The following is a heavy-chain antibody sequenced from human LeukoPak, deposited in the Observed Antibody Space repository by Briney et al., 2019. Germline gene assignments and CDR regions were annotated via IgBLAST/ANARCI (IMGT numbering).Heavy chain of an antibody. J-gene: IGHJ4*02. CDR3: TTGVDGYNFDY. V-gene: IGHV3-15*01. D-gene: IGHD5-24*01. CDR1: GFTFSKAW. Sequence: GGSLRLSWAASGFTFSKAWMSWVLQAPGKGLEWVGGIKSKTDGGTTDYAAAVKGRFTISRDDSKNTLYLQMNSLKTEDTAVYYCTTGVDGYNFDYWGQGTLVTVSS. CDR2: IKSKTDGGTT.